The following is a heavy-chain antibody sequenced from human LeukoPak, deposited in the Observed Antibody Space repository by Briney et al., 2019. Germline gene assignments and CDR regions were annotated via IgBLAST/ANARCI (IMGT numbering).Heavy chain of an antibody. CDR1: GITVSSYY. J-gene: IGHJ2*01. V-gene: IGHV3-53*01. CDR2: IYGGGTT. Sequence: GGSLRLSCAVSGITVSSYYMSWVRQAPGKGLEWVSIIYGGGTTYYTDSVKGRFTISRDGSKNTVYLQMNSLRAEDTAVCFCAKLTDFWGRGTLVTVSS. D-gene: IGHD3-9*01. CDR3: AKLTDF.